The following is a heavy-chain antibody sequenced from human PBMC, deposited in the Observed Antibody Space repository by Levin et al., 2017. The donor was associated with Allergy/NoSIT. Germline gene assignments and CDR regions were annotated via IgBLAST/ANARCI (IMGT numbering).Heavy chain of an antibody. CDR1: GFSFSSYN. CDR2: ISSSSSTM. D-gene: IGHD4-17*01. V-gene: IGHV3-48*02. Sequence: GGSLRLSCATSGFSFSSYNMNWVRQAPGKGLEWVSYISSSSSTMYYADSVKGRFTISRDNAKNSLFLQMNSLRDATTAMYFCARDRGVYADYVRFDFWGQGALVTVSS. CDR3: ARDRGVYADYVRFDF. J-gene: IGHJ4*02.